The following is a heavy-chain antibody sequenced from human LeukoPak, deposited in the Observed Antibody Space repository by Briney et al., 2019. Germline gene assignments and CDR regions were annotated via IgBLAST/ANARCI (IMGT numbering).Heavy chain of an antibody. J-gene: IGHJ5*02. CDR1: GGFTSSYF. Sequence: SETLSLTCTVSGGFTSSYFWSWIRQPPGKGLEWIGYIYYSGRTNYNPSLKSRVTISVDTSKTQFSLKLTSVTTADTAVYYCARRLYGDWFDPWGQGTLVTVSS. V-gene: IGHV4-59*01. D-gene: IGHD3-10*02. CDR2: IYYSGRT. CDR3: ARRLYGDWFDP.